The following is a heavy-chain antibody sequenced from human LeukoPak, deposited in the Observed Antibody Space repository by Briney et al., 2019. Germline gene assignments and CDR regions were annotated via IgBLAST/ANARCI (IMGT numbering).Heavy chain of an antibody. CDR3: ARMVWNYGLFEY. CDR2: ISSSSTYT. V-gene: IGHV3-11*06. Sequence: PGGSLRLSCAASEFTFSDYYMSWIRHAPGEGLEWGSYISSSSTYTNYADSVKGRFTISRDNAKNSLYLQINSLRAEDTAVYYCARMVWNYGLFEYWGQGTLVTVSS. J-gene: IGHJ4*02. D-gene: IGHD1-7*01. CDR1: EFTFSDYY.